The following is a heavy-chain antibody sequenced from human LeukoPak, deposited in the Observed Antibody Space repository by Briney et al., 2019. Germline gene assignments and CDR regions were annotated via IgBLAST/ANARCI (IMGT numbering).Heavy chain of an antibody. CDR1: GGTFSSYA. CDR3: ARAAYSYGYLGTD. V-gene: IGHV1-69*13. J-gene: IGHJ4*02. Sequence: SVKVSCKASGGTFSSYAISWVRQAPGQGREWMGGIIPIFGTANYAQKFQGRVTITADESTSTAYMELSSLRSEDTAVYYCARAAYSYGYLGTDWGQGTLVTVSS. D-gene: IGHD5-18*01. CDR2: IIPIFGTA.